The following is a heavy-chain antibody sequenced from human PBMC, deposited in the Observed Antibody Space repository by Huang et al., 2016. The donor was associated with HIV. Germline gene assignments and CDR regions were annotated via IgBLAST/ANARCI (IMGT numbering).Heavy chain of an antibody. J-gene: IGHJ1*01. D-gene: IGHD3-22*01. V-gene: IGHV4-30-4*08. Sequence: QVHLQESGPGLVKPSQTLSLTCTFSGGSIISGGYYWTWIRQPPGKGREWIGDIYNSDSTSYNPSPKSRVTISGDTSTNQFSLKVTAMTAADTAVYYCGRFSYYADSTISQYLQLWGQGALVTVSS. CDR3: GRFSYYADSTISQYLQL. CDR2: IYNSDST. CDR1: GGSIISGGYY.